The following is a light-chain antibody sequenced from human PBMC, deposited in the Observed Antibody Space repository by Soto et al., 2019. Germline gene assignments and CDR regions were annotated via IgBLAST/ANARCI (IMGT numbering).Light chain of an antibody. J-gene: IGKJ5*01. V-gene: IGKV3-20*01. Sequence: EIVLTQSPATLSLSPGERATLSCRASLKVRSNFLAWYQQKPGQAPRLLIYGASSRATGIPDRFSGSGSGTDFTLTISRLEPEDFAVYYCQQYGSSPLTFGGGTRLEIK. CDR1: LKVRSNF. CDR2: GAS. CDR3: QQYGSSPLT.